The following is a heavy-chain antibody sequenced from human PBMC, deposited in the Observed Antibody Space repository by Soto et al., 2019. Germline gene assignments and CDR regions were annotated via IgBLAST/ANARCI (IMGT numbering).Heavy chain of an antibody. CDR1: GGSIISDY. V-gene: IGHV4-59*01. D-gene: IGHD2-8*01. CDR2: IYYSGGT. Sequence: QVQLQESGPGLVKPSETLSLTCTVSGGSIISDYWSWIRQPPAKGLEWIGYIYYSGGTTYTPSLKSRSTNSVDTSKNQFPLELSSVNAGDTAGYYCARGQRYCTNGVCSRWFDPWGQGNLVTVSS. J-gene: IGHJ5*02. CDR3: ARGQRYCTNGVCSRWFDP.